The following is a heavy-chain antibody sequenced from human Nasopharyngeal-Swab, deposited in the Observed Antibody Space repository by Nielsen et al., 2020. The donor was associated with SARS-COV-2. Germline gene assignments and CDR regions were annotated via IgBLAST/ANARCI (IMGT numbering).Heavy chain of an antibody. J-gene: IGHJ5*02. CDR1: ALTLNNYA. CDR2: INGVGAA. V-gene: IGHV3-23*01. Sequence: GGSLSLSCAAPALTLNNYAVAWVRQAPGKGLEWLSGINGVGAAYYADSVKGRFTVSRDYSNDTVSLQMDGLRVEDTAVYYCEKAPLSWNDRLDLWGQGALVTVSS. D-gene: IGHD1-1*01. CDR3: EKAPLSWNDRLDL.